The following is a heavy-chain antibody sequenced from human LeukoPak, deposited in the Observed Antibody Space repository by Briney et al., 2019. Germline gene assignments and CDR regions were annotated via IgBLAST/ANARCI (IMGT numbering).Heavy chain of an antibody. CDR1: GYTLTELS. Sequence: ASVKVSCRVSGYTLTELSMHWVRQAPGKGLEWMGGFDPEDGETIYAQKFQGRVTMTEDTSTDTAYVELSSLRSEDTAVYYCATYYDFWSALDYWGQGTLVTVSS. CDR2: FDPEDGET. D-gene: IGHD3-3*01. V-gene: IGHV1-24*01. J-gene: IGHJ4*02. CDR3: ATYYDFWSALDY.